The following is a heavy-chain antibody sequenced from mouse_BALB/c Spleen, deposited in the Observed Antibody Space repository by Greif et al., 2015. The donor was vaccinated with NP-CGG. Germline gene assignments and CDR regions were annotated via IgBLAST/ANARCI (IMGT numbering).Heavy chain of an antibody. Sequence: VQLVESGPGLVAPSQSLSITCTVSGFSLTGYGVNWVRQPPGKGLEWLGMIWGDGSTDYNSALKSRLSISKDNSKSQVFLKMNSLQTNDTARYYCARHYAHYAMNYWGQGTSVTVSS. D-gene: IGHD1-1*02. CDR1: GFSLTGYG. V-gene: IGHV2-6-7*01. CDR3: ARHYAHYAMNY. CDR2: IWGDGST. J-gene: IGHJ4*01.